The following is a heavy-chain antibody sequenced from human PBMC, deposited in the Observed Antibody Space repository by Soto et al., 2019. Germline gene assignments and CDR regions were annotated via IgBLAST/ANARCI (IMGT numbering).Heavy chain of an antibody. V-gene: IGHV1-2*02. D-gene: IGHD3-22*01. CDR3: ARHRFSSGSAYFDY. CDR2: INPGSGAT. J-gene: IGHJ4*02. Sequence: ASVKVSCKASGYTFTDYFVHWVRQAPGQGLEWMGSINPGSGATDSAQKFQAGVTMATDTSINTAYMELSRLRSDDTAVYYCARHRFSSGSAYFDYWGQGTLVTVSS. CDR1: GYTFTDYF.